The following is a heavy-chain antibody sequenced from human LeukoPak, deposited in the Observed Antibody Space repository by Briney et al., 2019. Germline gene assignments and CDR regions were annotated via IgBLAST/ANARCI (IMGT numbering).Heavy chain of an antibody. CDR3: ARYYDYVWGTRNAFDF. CDR1: GYSFTSYW. CDR2: IYPGDSDT. V-gene: IGHV5-51*01. J-gene: IGHJ3*01. D-gene: IGHD3-16*01. Sequence: GESLKISCKGSGYSFTSYWIGWVRQMPGKGLEWMGIIYPGDSDTRYSPSFQGQVTISADKSISTAYLQWSSLKASDTAMYYCARYYDYVWGTRNAFDFWGQGTMVTVSS.